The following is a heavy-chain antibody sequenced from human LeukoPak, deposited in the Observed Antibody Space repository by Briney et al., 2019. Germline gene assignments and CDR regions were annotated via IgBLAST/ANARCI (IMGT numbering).Heavy chain of an antibody. Sequence: SETLSLTCTVSGGSISSYYWSWLRQPPGKGLEWIGYIYYSGSTNYNPSLKSRVTMSVDTSKNQFSLKLSSVTAADTAVYYCARHPSGRMWLQQGGWFDPWGQGTLVTVSS. CDR2: IYYSGST. D-gene: IGHD5-24*01. CDR3: ARHPSGRMWLQQGGWFDP. J-gene: IGHJ5*02. CDR1: GGSISSYY. V-gene: IGHV4-59*08.